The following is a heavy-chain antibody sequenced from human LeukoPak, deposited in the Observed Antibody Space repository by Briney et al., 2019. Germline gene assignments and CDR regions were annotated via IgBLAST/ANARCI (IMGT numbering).Heavy chain of an antibody. D-gene: IGHD3-10*01. CDR1: GGTFSSYA. J-gene: IGHJ4*02. Sequence: SVKVSCKASGGTFSSYAISWVRQAPGQGLEWMGGIIPIFGTANYAQKFQGRVTITVDKSTSTAYMELSSLRSEDTAVYYCARGSMVRGVIINDYWGQGTLVSVSS. CDR2: IIPIFGTA. CDR3: ARGSMVRGVIINDY. V-gene: IGHV1-69*06.